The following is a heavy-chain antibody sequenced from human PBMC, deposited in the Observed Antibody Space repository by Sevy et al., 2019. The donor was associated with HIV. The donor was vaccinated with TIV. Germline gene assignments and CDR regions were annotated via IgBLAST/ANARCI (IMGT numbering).Heavy chain of an antibody. CDR1: GDTFTNNY. CDR2: SDPSGGNA. J-gene: IGHJ4*02. CDR3: VRADPDQHFDS. Sequence: KAGASVKVSCKASGDTFTNNYIHWVRQAPGQGLEWMGISDPSGGNASYAQKFQGRLTMVRDTSTSTLYMDLSSLRSEDTALYYCVRADPDQHFDSWGQGTLVTVSS. V-gene: IGHV1-46*01.